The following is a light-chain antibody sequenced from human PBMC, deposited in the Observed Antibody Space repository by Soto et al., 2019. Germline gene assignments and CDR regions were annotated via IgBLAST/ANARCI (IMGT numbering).Light chain of an antibody. CDR1: QRVVSSSPNKNY. V-gene: IGKV4-1*01. Sequence: DIVMTQSPDSLAVSLGERATINCKSTQRVVSSSPNKNYLAWYQQKPGQPPKLLIYWASTRESGVPDRFSGSGSGTDFILTISSLQAEDVAVYYCQQYWSTPLTFGGGTKVEIK. CDR3: QQYWSTPLT. CDR2: WAS. J-gene: IGKJ4*01.